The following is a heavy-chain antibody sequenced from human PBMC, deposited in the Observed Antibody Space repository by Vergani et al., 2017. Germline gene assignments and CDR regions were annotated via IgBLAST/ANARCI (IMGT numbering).Heavy chain of an antibody. CDR3: GRGSDNYN. J-gene: IGHJ4*02. CDR2: ISGSGAST. V-gene: IGHV3-23*01. CDR1: GFIFSSHA. Sequence: EVQLLESGGGVVQPGGSLRLSCAASGFIFSSHAMTWVRQAPGKGLEWVSTISGSGASTYYADSVKGRFSISRDNSKNTLLLQMNSLRAKDTAVYYCGRGSDNYNWGQGTLVTVSS. D-gene: IGHD5-24*01.